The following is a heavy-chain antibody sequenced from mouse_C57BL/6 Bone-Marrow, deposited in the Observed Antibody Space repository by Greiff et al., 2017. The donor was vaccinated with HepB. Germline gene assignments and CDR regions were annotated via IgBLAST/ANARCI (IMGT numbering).Heavy chain of an antibody. CDR2: ISNLAYSI. D-gene: IGHD2-3*01. CDR1: GFTFSDYG. Sequence: EVHLVESGGGLVQPGGSLKLSCAASGFTFSDYGMAWVRQAPRKGPEWVAFISNLAYSIYYADTVTGRFTISRENAKNTLYLEMSSLRSEDTAMYYCARLDGYYPYYAMDDWGQGTSVTVSS. V-gene: IGHV5-15*01. CDR3: ARLDGYYPYYAMDD. J-gene: IGHJ4*01.